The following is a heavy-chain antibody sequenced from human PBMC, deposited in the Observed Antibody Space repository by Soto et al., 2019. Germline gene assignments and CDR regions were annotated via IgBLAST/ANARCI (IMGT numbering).Heavy chain of an antibody. CDR2: INPNSGGT. D-gene: IGHD6-6*01. J-gene: IGHJ5*02. Sequence: QVQLVQSGAEVNKPGASLKVSCKDSGYNFIGYYMHWVRQAPGQGLEWMGWINPNSGGTKYAQKCQGRVTMTSDTSIRTDYMELTRLTSDDTAIYYCARGGVSSSGAGGYCDPWGQGTIVTVS. CDR1: GYNFIGYY. V-gene: IGHV1-2*02. CDR3: ARGGVSSSGAGGYCDP.